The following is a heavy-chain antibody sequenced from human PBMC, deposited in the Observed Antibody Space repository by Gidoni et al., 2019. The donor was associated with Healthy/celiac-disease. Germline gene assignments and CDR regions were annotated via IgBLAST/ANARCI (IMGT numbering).Heavy chain of an antibody. V-gene: IGHV1-46*01. CDR3: ARGAGGHDKGVPLYVWIH. CDR2: INPSGGST. D-gene: IGHD3-16*01. J-gene: IGHJ4*02. CDR1: GSTFTSYY. Sequence: QVKLVQSGAEVKKPGASVKVSCKASGSTFTSYYMHWVRQAPGQGLEWMGIINPSGGSTSYAQKFQGRVTMTRDTSTSTVYMELSSLRSEDTAVYYCARGAGGHDKGVPLYVWIHCGQGTLVTVSS.